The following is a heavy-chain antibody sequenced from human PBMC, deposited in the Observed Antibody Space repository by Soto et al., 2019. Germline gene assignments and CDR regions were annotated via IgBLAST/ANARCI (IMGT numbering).Heavy chain of an antibody. J-gene: IGHJ6*02. D-gene: IGHD5-18*01. Sequence: GGSLRLSCAASGFTFSSYDMHWVRQATGKGLEWVSAIGTAGDTYYPGSVKGRFTISRENAKNSLYLQMNSLRAEDTAVYYCARDRQGDTAMENYYYYGMDVWGQGTTVTVSS. CDR2: IGTAGDT. CDR3: ARDRQGDTAMENYYYYGMDV. CDR1: GFTFSSYD. V-gene: IGHV3-13*01.